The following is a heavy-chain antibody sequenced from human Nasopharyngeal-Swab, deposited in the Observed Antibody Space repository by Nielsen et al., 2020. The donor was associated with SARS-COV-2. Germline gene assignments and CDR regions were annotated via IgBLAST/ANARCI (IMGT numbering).Heavy chain of an antibody. Sequence: ASVKVSCKASGYTFTSYDINWVRQATGQGLEWMGWMNPNSGNTGYAQKFQGRVTMTRNTSISTAYMELSSLRSEDTAVYYCARVYCSSTSCRGYFDYWGQGTLVTASS. V-gene: IGHV1-8*01. CDR3: ARVYCSSTSCRGYFDY. J-gene: IGHJ4*02. CDR2: MNPNSGNT. CDR1: GYTFTSYD. D-gene: IGHD2-2*01.